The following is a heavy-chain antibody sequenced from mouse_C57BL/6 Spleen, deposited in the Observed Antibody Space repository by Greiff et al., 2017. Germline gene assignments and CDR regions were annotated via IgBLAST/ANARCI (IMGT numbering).Heavy chain of an antibody. V-gene: IGHV5-17*01. D-gene: IGHD2-1*01. J-gene: IGHJ4*01. CDR3: AFLPDYYDMDY. CDR2: ISSGSSTI. CDR1: GFTFSDYG. Sequence: EVKLMESGGGLVKPGGSLKLSCAASGFTFSDYGMHWVRQAPEKGLEWVAYISSGSSTIYYADTVTGRFTISRDNAKNPLFLQMTSLRSEDTAMYYCAFLPDYYDMDYWGQGTSVTVSS.